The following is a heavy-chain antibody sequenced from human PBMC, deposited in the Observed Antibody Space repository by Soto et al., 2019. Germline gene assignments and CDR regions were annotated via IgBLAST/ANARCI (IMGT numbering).Heavy chain of an antibody. V-gene: IGHV1-2*04. J-gene: IGHJ4*02. Sequence: ASVKVSCKASGYTFTSYGISWVRQAPGQGLEWMGWINPNSGGTNYAQKFQGWVTMTRDTSISTAYMELSRLRSDDTAVYYCARELGRGIAAAGYWGQGTLVTVSS. CDR3: ARELGRGIAAAGY. CDR2: INPNSGGT. CDR1: GYTFTSYG. D-gene: IGHD6-13*01.